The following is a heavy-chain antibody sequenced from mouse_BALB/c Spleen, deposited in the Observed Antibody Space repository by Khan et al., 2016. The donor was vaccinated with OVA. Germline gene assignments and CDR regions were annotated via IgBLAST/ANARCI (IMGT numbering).Heavy chain of an antibody. D-gene: IGHD2-14*01. Sequence: QVQLKESGAELARPGASVKMSCKASGYTFTSYTIHWIKQRPGQGLEWIGYINPSNGYTNYNQKFKDKATLTADKSSTTAYMQLSSLTSDESAVYNCVRDGDYYRNDGWFAYWGQGTLVTVSA. V-gene: IGHV1-4*01. CDR3: VRDGDYYRNDGWFAY. CDR2: INPSNGYT. CDR1: GYTFTSYT. J-gene: IGHJ3*01.